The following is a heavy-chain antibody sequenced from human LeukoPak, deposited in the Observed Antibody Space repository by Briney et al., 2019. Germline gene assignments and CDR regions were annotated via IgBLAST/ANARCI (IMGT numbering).Heavy chain of an antibody. D-gene: IGHD3-22*01. CDR2: IYYRST. CDR3: ARHYDNDCYYYAHFDY. Sequence: SETLSLTCTVSGGSIRSYYWSWIRQPPGKGLEWIGYIYYRSTNYNPSLKSRVTISIDTSKNQLSLKLSSVTAADTAVYYCARHYDNDCYYYAHFDYWRQGTLVTVSS. V-gene: IGHV4-59*08. J-gene: IGHJ4*02. CDR1: GGSIRSYY.